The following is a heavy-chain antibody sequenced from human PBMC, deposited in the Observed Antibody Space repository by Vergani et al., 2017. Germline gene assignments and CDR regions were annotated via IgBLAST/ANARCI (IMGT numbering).Heavy chain of an antibody. D-gene: IGHD3-22*01. J-gene: IGHJ6*02. CDR2: LIPIFGTA. CDR3: ARDXDYYDSSGYQGSPSYYYYYGMDV. CDR1: GGTFSSYA. Sequence: QVQLVQSGAAVKKPGSSVKVSCKASGGTFSSYAISWVRQAPGQGLEWMGGLIPIFGTANYAQKFQGRVTITADESTSTAYMELSSLRSEDTAVYYCARDXDYYDSSGYQGSPSYYYYYGMDVWGQGTTVTVSS. V-gene: IGHV1-69*12.